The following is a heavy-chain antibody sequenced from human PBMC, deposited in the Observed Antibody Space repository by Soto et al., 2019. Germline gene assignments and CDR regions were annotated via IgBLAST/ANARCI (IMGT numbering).Heavy chain of an antibody. CDR3: AREQWLVQKSGLRTLWWFDP. J-gene: IGHJ5*02. D-gene: IGHD6-19*01. CDR1: GFTFSSYA. CDR2: INHSGST. V-gene: IGHV4-34*01. Sequence: GSLRLSCAASGFTFSSYAMHWVRQAPGKGLEWIGEINHSGSTNYNPSLKSRVTISVDTSKNQFSLKLSSVTAADTAVYYCAREQWLVQKSGLRTLWWFDPWGQGTLVTVSS.